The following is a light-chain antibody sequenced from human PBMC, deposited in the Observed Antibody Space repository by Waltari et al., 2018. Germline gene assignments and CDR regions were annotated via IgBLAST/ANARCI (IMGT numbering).Light chain of an antibody. Sequence: EIVMTQSPATLSVSPGERATLSCRASQSIRSYLAWYQQKPGQAPRLLIYNASSRASRIPARFSGSGSGTEFTLTISSMQSEDFAVYSCQHYNNRPVTFGGGTKV. CDR3: QHYNNRPVT. CDR1: QSIRSY. V-gene: IGKV3-15*01. J-gene: IGKJ4*01. CDR2: NAS.